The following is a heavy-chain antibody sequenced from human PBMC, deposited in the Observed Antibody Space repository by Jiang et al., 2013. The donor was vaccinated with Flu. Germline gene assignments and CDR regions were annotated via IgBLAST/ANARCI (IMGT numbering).Heavy chain of an antibody. CDR3: ARGPFRTSNYYYYGMDV. V-gene: IGHV1-69*10. D-gene: IGHD3-16*01. CDR1: GGTFSSYA. CDR2: IIPILGIA. Sequence: SGAEVKKPGSSVKVSCKASGGTFSSYAISWVRQAPGQGLEWMGGIIPILGIANYAQKFQGRVTITADKSTSTAYMELSSLRSEDTAVYYCARGPFRTSNYYYYGMDVWGQGTTVTVSS. J-gene: IGHJ6*02.